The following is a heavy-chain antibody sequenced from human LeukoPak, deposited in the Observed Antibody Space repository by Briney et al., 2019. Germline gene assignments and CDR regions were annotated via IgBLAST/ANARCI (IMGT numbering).Heavy chain of an antibody. D-gene: IGHD5-18*01. CDR2: ISYDGSNK. CDR1: GFTFSSYS. J-gene: IGHJ4*02. Sequence: GGSLRLSCAASGFTFSSYSMNWVRQAPGKGLEWVAVISYDGSNKYYADSVKGRFTISRDNSKNTLYLQMNSLRAEDTAVYYCARDLHGGAPMVKDVGDYWGQGTLVTVSS. CDR3: ARDLHGGAPMVKDVGDY. V-gene: IGHV3-30*03.